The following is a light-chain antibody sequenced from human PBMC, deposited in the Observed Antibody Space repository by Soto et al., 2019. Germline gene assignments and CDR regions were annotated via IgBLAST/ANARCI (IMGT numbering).Light chain of an antibody. J-gene: IGLJ1*01. Sequence: QSALTPPASVSGSPGQSITISCTGTSSDVGGYNYVSWYQQHPVKAPKLMIYDVTNRPSGVSDRFSGSKSGNTASLTISGLQAEDEADYYCSSYTSSSTPYVFGTGTKVTVL. CDR1: SSDVGGYNY. V-gene: IGLV2-14*01. CDR3: SSYTSSSTPYV. CDR2: DVT.